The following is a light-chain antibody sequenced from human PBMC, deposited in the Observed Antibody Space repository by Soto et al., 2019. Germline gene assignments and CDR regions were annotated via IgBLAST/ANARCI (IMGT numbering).Light chain of an antibody. CDR1: SSDVGSYNL. Sequence: QSVLTQPTSVSGSPGQSITISCTGTSSDVGSYNLVSWYQQHPGKAPKLMIYEVSKRPSGVSNRFSGSKSGNTASLTISGIQAEHEADDYCCSYAGSSTYVFGTGTKVTVL. CDR3: CSYAGSSTYV. V-gene: IGLV2-23*02. CDR2: EVS. J-gene: IGLJ1*01.